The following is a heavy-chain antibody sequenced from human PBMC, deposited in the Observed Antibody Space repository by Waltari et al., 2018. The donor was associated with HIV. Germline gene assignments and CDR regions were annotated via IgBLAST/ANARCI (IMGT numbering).Heavy chain of an antibody. V-gene: IGHV4-39*01. CDR1: GGSISSSSYY. D-gene: IGHD5-18*01. J-gene: IGHJ4*02. CDR2: IYYSGST. Sequence: QLQLQESGPGLVKPSETLSLTCSVSGGSISSSSYYWGGIRQPPGKGLEWIGSIYYSGSTYYNPSRKSRVTISVDTSKNQFSLNLNSVTAADTAVYFCAKHMTALVPFDYWGQGTLVTVSS. CDR3: AKHMTALVPFDY.